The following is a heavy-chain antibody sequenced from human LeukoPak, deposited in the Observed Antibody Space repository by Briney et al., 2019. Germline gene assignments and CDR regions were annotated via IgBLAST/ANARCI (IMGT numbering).Heavy chain of an antibody. Sequence: ASVKVSCKASGFTFITYGINWVRQAPGQGLEWMGWINPNTGNPMYAQGFTGRFVFSLDTSVSTAYLQISSLKAEDTAVYYCARPSGTIFGVVTPFDYWGQGTLVTVSS. CDR1: GFTFITYG. J-gene: IGHJ4*02. V-gene: IGHV7-4-1*02. D-gene: IGHD3-3*01. CDR2: INPNTGNP. CDR3: ARPSGTIFGVVTPFDY.